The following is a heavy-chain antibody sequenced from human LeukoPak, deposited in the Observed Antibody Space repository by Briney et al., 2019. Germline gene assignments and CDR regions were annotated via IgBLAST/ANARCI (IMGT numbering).Heavy chain of an antibody. CDR2: ISYDGSNK. J-gene: IGHJ4*02. D-gene: IGHD3-10*01. CDR1: GFTFSSYA. Sequence: GGSLRLSCAASGFTFSSYAMHWVRQAPGKGLEWVAVISYDGSNKYYADSVKGRFTISRDNSKNTLYLQMNSLRAEDTALYYCAKDKGYYGSGSYIDYWGQGTLVTVSS. V-gene: IGHV3-30*04. CDR3: AKDKGYYGSGSYIDY.